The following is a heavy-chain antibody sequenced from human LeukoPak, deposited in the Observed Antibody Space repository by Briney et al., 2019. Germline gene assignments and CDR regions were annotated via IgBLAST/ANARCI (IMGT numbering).Heavy chain of an antibody. CDR3: GRDSVEMGTIHSDY. CDR1: GGSISSRNYF. Sequence: SETLSLTCTVSGGSISSRNYFRGWIRQAPGKGLEWIGSIYYSGSTYYNPSPKSRVTISADMSKNQFSLRLYSVTAADTAVYYCGRDSVEMGTIHSDYWGQGTLVTVSS. V-gene: IGHV4-39*07. CDR2: IYYSGST. D-gene: IGHD5-24*01. J-gene: IGHJ4*02.